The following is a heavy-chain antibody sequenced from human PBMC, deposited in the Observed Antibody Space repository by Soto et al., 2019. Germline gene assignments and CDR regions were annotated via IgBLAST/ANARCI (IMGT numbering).Heavy chain of an antibody. CDR2: ISYDGSNK. V-gene: IGHV3-30-3*01. J-gene: IGHJ5*02. D-gene: IGHD3-22*01. CDR1: GFTFSSYA. CDR3: ARDAYYYDSSGYYYGWFDP. Sequence: HPGGSLRLSCAASGFTFSSYAMHWVRQAPGKGLEWVAVISYDGSNKYYADSVKGRFTTSRDNSKNTLYLQMNSLRAEDTAVYYCARDAYYYDSSGYYYGWFDPWGQGT.